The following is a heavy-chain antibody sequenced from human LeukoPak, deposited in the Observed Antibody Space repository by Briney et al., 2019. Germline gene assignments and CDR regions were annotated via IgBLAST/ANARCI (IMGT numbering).Heavy chain of an antibody. Sequence: GGSLRLSCAASGFTFSSYAMSWVRQAPGKGLEWVSAISGSGGSTYYADSVKGRFTISRDNSKNTLFLQMNSLRAEDTAAYYCARSSGWWSLDYWGQGTLVTVSS. CDR2: ISGSGGST. D-gene: IGHD6-19*01. CDR1: GFTFSSYA. V-gene: IGHV3-23*01. J-gene: IGHJ4*02. CDR3: ARSSGWWSLDY.